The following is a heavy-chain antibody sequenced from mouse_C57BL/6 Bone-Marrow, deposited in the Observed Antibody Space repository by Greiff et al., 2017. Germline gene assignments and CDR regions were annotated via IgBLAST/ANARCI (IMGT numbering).Heavy chain of an antibody. CDR3: AKASFYYDYDGYAMDY. D-gene: IGHD2-4*01. CDR1: GFSLTSYG. Sequence: QVQLQQSGPGLVQPSQSLSITCTVSGFSLTSYGVHWVRQSPGKGLEWLGVIWRGGSTDYNAAFMSRLSITKDNSKTQVFFKMNSLQADDTAIYYGAKASFYYDYDGYAMDYWGQGTSVTVSS. CDR2: IWRGGST. V-gene: IGHV2-5*01. J-gene: IGHJ4*01.